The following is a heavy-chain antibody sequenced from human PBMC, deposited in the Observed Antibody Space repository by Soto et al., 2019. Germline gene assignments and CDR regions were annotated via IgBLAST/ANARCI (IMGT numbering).Heavy chain of an antibody. CDR1: GYTFTSYD. Sequence: QVQLVQSGAEVKKPGASVKVSCKASGYTFTSYDINWVRQATGQGLEWMGWMNPNSGNTGYAQKFQGRVTMTSNTSIRTAYMELSSLRSEDTAVYYCARGYEEHYDFWRFVPWGQGTLVTVSS. CDR3: ARGYEEHYDFWRFVP. V-gene: IGHV1-8*01. J-gene: IGHJ5*02. CDR2: MNPNSGNT. D-gene: IGHD3-3*01.